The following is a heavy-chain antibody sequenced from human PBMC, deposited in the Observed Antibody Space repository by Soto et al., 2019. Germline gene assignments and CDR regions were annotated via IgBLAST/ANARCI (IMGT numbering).Heavy chain of an antibody. Sequence: SETLSLTCTVSGGSISPYYWSWIRQPPGKGLEWIGFVFYSGSTNYNPSLRSRVTISVDTSKNQFSLMLSSVTAADTAVYYCARHGGDGYNDFFDYWGQGTLVTVSS. CDR3: ARHGGDGYNDFFDY. D-gene: IGHD3-16*01. CDR1: GGSISPYY. CDR2: VFYSGST. J-gene: IGHJ4*02. V-gene: IGHV4-59*08.